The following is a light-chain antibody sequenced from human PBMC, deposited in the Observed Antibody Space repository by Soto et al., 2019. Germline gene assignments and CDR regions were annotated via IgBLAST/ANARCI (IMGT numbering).Light chain of an antibody. V-gene: IGLV1-44*01. CDR1: SSNVGSNT. CDR3: ATWDDTLNGYV. CDR2: SNN. Sequence: QSVLTQPPSASGAPGQRVTISCSGSSSNVGSNTVSWYQQFPGTAPKLLIHSNNKRPSGVPDRFSGSKSGTSASLAISGLQSEDEADYYCATWDDTLNGYVLGYGTKVT. J-gene: IGLJ1*01.